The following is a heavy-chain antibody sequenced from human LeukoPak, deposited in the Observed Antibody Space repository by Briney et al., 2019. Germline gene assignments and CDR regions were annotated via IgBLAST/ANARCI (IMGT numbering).Heavy chain of an antibody. CDR3: ARAPYGSGNTLFDY. CDR2: IYYSGST. CDR1: AGSLSRGCYY. V-gene: IGHV4-31*03. J-gene: IGHJ4*02. Sequence: TSQSLSLTCTVSAGSLSRGCYYWSWIRRHPGTGLAWFGYIYYSGSTYYNPSLKSRVTISVDTSKNQFSLKLSSVTAADTPVYYSARAPYGSGNTLFDYCGQATLVTASS. D-gene: IGHD3-10*01.